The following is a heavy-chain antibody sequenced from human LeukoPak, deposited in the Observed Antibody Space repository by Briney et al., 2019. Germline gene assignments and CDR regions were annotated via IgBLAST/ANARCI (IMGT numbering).Heavy chain of an antibody. CDR3: ARDSRWDSGFFYYYYMDV. V-gene: IGHV3-23*01. Sequence: PGGSLRLSCAASGFLFRTYAMSWVRQAPGKGLEWVSRISGAGGLTYYADSVKGRFTISRDNSKNTLYLQMNILRAEDTATYYCARDSRWDSGFFYYYYMDVWGKGTSVTVSS. CDR2: ISGAGGLT. D-gene: IGHD6-25*01. J-gene: IGHJ6*03. CDR1: GFLFRTYA.